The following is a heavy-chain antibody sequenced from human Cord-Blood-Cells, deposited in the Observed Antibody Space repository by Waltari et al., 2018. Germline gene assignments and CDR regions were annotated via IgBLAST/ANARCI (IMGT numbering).Heavy chain of an antibody. J-gene: IGHJ4*02. CDR1: GYNFTSYA. D-gene: IGHD7-27*01. Sequence: VQLVHSGSKLQKSGASVTVSCKASGYNFTSYAMSWLRQAPGQGLEWMGWINTNTGNPTYAKGFTGRFVFSLDTSVSTAYLQISSLKAEDTAVYYCARVELGIFDYWGQGTLVTVSS. CDR3: ARVELGIFDY. CDR2: INTNTGNP. V-gene: IGHV7-4-1*02.